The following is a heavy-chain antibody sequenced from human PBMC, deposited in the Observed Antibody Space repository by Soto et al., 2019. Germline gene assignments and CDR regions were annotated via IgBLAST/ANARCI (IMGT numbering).Heavy chain of an antibody. Sequence: QLQLVQSGAEVREPGSSVTVSCKASGGTFSSYTVIWVRQAPGQGLEWMGGITPTLNIAKYAEKFQGRVTITADESTSTVNMHLSSLRSEDTAVYFCAIGYYSGSNPSSFDYWGQGTLVAVSP. CDR2: ITPTLNIA. V-gene: IGHV1-69*01. CDR3: AIGYYSGSNPSSFDY. D-gene: IGHD1-26*01. J-gene: IGHJ4*02. CDR1: GGTFSSYT.